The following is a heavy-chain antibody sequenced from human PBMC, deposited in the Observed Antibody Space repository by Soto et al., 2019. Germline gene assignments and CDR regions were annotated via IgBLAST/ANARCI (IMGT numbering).Heavy chain of an antibody. CDR1: GRTFSSYA. CDR3: ARETGTYDGSGSYYNFDY. V-gene: IGHV1-69*13. D-gene: IGHD3-10*01. Sequence: SVKVSCKASGRTFSSYAISWVRQAPGQGLEWLGRIIPIFGTANYAQKFQGRVTITADQSPSTAYMDLSSLRFEDSAVYYCARETGTYDGSGSYYNFDYWGQGTLGTVSS. CDR2: IIPIFGTA. J-gene: IGHJ4*02.